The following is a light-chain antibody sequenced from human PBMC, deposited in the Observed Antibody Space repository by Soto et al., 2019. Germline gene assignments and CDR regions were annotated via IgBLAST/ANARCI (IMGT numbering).Light chain of an antibody. CDR3: SSYAGINNFGV. J-gene: IGLJ1*01. V-gene: IGLV2-8*01. CDR2: EVS. CDR1: SSDFGGYNY. Sequence: QSVLTQPPSASGSPGQSVTISCTGTSSDFGGYNYVSWYQQHPGKAPKLMIYEVSKRPSGVPDRFSGSKSGNTASLTVSGLQAEDEADYYCSSYAGINNFGVFGTGTKSPS.